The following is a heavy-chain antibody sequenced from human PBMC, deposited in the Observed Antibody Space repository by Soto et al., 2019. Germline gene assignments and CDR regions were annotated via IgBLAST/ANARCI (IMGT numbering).Heavy chain of an antibody. Sequence: QLQLQESGPGLVKPSETLSLTCTVSGASISDCCSYWVWIRRAPGRGLEWIGSIQYSGRTYFESFIKSRAAISEDTSNNRLSLRLFFVTAADTAVYYCARGRSYDGHQVTNYFMDVWGKGTTVTVSS. V-gene: IGHV4-39*01. CDR1: GASISDCCSY. CDR3: ARGRSYDGHQVTNYFMDV. J-gene: IGHJ6*03. CDR2: IQYSGRT. D-gene: IGHD2-8*01.